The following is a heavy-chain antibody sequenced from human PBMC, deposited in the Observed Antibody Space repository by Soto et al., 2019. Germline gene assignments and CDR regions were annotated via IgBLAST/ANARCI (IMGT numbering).Heavy chain of an antibody. CDR2: IYHSGST. J-gene: IGHJ4*01. CDR1: GGSISSSNW. V-gene: IGHV4-4*02. Sequence: QVQLQESGPGLVKPSGTLSLTCAVSGGSISSSNWWSWVRQPPGKGLEWIGEIYHSGSTNYNPSLKSRVTTSVNKSKNQATLQLSSVTAADTAVYYCARDIISQELVQGYWGQGTLVTVSS. CDR3: ARDIISQELVQGY. D-gene: IGHD6-13*01.